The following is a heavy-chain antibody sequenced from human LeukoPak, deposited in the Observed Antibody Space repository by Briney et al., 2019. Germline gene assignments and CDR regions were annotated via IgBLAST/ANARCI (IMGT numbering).Heavy chain of an antibody. J-gene: IGHJ6*03. CDR2: IHYSGST. D-gene: IGHD2-15*01. Sequence: PSETLSLTCTVSGGSISSSSYYWAWIRQPPGKGLEWIGSIHYSGSTYYNPSLQSRVTISIDTSKNQFSLKLRFVTAADTAVYYCARARCSGGSCPYYYYYYMDVWGKGTTVTVSS. CDR1: GGSISSSSYY. V-gene: IGHV4-39*07. CDR3: ARARCSGGSCPYYYYYYMDV.